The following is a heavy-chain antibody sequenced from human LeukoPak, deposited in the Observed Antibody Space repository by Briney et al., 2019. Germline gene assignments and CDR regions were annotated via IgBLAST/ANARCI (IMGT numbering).Heavy chain of an antibody. J-gene: IGHJ4*02. CDR3: ARRVRGVLYYFDY. V-gene: IGHV4-34*01. Sequence: PSETLSLTCAVYGGSFSGYYWSWIRQPPGKGLEWIGEINHSGSTNYNPSLKSRVTISVDTSKNQFSLKLSSVTAADTAVYYCARRVRGVLYYFDYWGQGTLVTVSP. CDR2: INHSGST. D-gene: IGHD3-10*01. CDR1: GGSFSGYY.